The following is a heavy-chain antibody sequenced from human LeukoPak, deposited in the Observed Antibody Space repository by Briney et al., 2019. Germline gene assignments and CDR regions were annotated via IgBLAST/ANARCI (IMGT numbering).Heavy chain of an antibody. Sequence: SETLSLTCTVSGASINNNFWTWIRRPPGKGLEWIGYIYSSGSANYNPSLKSRVIISGDTSKNQGSLNLTSVTAADTAAYFCARHRDYYDTWGHGTLVTVSS. J-gene: IGHJ4*01. V-gene: IGHV4-59*08. CDR2: IYSSGSA. CDR1: GASINNNF. CDR3: ARHRDYYDT. D-gene: IGHD3-22*01.